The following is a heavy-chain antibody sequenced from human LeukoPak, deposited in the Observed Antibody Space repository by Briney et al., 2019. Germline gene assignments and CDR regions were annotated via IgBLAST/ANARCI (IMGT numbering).Heavy chain of an antibody. J-gene: IGHJ5*02. CDR1: GYTFTNYG. Sequence: ASVKVSCKASGYTFTNYGISWVRQAPGQRLEWIGWISGYNGKTNYAVKLPGRVTVTKDISTSTAYMELRSLRSDDTAVYYCARACTSTSCHENNWFDPWGQGTLVIVSS. D-gene: IGHD2-2*01. CDR3: ARACTSTSCHENNWFDP. CDR2: ISGYNGKT. V-gene: IGHV1-18*01.